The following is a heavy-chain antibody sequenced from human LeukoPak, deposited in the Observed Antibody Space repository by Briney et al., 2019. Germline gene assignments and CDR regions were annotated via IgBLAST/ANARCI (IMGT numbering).Heavy chain of an antibody. CDR1: GFTLSNYW. CDR3: LRSYCSSINCYGWFDP. D-gene: IGHD2-2*01. CDR2: INSDGSST. Sequence: GGSLRLSCAASGFTLSNYWMLWVRQAPGKGLVWVSRINSDGSSTNCADCVEPRFPISRDNDKHTVYLQMHTPSPEDTAVYYCLRSYCSSINCYGWFDPWGQGTLVTVSS. J-gene: IGHJ5*02. V-gene: IGHV3-74*01.